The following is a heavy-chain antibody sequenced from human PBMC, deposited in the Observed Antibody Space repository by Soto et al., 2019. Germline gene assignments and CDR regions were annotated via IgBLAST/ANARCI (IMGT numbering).Heavy chain of an antibody. J-gene: IGHJ4*02. V-gene: IGHV3-11*01. CDR2: ISSSGSTI. Sequence: GGSLRLSCAASGFTFSDYYMSWIRQAPGKGLEWVSYISSSGSTIYYADSVKGRFTISRDNAKNSLYLQMNSMTAEDTAVYYCVTDIVVAGFDYWGQGTLVTVSS. CDR1: GFTFSDYY. CDR3: VTDIVVAGFDY. D-gene: IGHD6-19*01.